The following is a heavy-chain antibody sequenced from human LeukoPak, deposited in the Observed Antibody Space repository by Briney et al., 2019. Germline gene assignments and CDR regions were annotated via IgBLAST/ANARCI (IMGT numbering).Heavy chain of an antibody. CDR2: MNPNSGNT. Sequence: ASVKVSCKASGYTFTSYDINWVRQATGQGLEWMGWMNPNSGNTGYAQKFQGRVTITRNTSISTAYMDLSSLRSEDTAVYYCARDAMSSVTTSPHYFDYWGQGTLVTVSS. CDR1: GYTFTSYD. J-gene: IGHJ4*02. CDR3: ARDAMSSVTTSPHYFDY. V-gene: IGHV1-8*03. D-gene: IGHD4-17*01.